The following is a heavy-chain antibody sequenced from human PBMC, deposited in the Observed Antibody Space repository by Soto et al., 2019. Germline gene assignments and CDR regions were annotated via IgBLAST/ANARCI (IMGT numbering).Heavy chain of an antibody. CDR1: GFSFTTDGMG. D-gene: IGHD6-13*01. V-gene: IGHV2-5*02. CDR2: IYWDDDK. Sequence: QITLKESGPTLVKPTQTLTLTCTFSGFSFTTDGMGVGWIRQPPGKALEWLALIYWDDDKRYSPSLKSRLTIXXDASRNQVVLTLTNMDPADTATYSCAHLYWAASGTRYYFDSWGQGTLVTVSS. J-gene: IGHJ4*02. CDR3: AHLYWAASGTRYYFDS.